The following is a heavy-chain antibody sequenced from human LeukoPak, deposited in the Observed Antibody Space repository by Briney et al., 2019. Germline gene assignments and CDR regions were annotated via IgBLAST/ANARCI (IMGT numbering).Heavy chain of an antibody. Sequence: ASVKVSCKTSGYTFTGYYMHWVRQAPGQGLEWMGWINPNSGGTNYAQKFQGRVTMTRDTSTDTAYMELSSLRSEDTAVYYCATLSFVWFDPWGQGTLVTVSS. CDR3: ATLSFVWFDP. CDR2: INPNSGGT. V-gene: IGHV1-2*02. J-gene: IGHJ5*02. CDR1: GYTFTGYY.